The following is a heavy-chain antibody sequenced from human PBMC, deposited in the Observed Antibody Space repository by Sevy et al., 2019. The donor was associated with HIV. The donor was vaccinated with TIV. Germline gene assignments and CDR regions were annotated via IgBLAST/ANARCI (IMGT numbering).Heavy chain of an antibody. V-gene: IGHV3-48*03. CDR2: ISPSGSRI. J-gene: IGHJ6*02. Sequence: GGSLRLSCAASGFTFTNYVMNWVRQAPGKGLEWVSYISPSGSRIYYADSVKGRFTISRDNARNSLYLQMNSLRADDTGLYYCARDLVASTLTMDVWGQGTTVTVSS. CDR3: ARDLVASTLTMDV. CDR1: GFTFTNYV.